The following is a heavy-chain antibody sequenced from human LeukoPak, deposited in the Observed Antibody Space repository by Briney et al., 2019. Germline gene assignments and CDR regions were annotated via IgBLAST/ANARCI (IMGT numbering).Heavy chain of an antibody. CDR3: ARRPHYYYGMDV. CDR2: IYSGGST. J-gene: IGHJ6*02. V-gene: IGHV3-66*01. CDR1: GFTVSSNY. Sequence: PGGSLRLSCAASGFTVSSNYMSWVRQAPGKGLEWVSVIYSGGSTYYADSVKGRFTISRDNSKNTLYLQMNSQRAEDTAVYYCARRPHYYYGMDVWGQGTTVTVSS. D-gene: IGHD6-6*01.